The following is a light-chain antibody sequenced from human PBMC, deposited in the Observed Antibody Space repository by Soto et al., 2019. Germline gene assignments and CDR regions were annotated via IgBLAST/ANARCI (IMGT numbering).Light chain of an antibody. CDR3: SSYTNINTRACV. V-gene: IGLV2-14*01. Sequence: QSALAQPASVSGSPGQSITISCTGTSGDLGSYNRVSWYQQHPAKAPKLILYEVTDRPSGVSNRCSGSKTGNTASLTISGLQAEDEAEYYCSSYTNINTRACVFGTGTKGTGL. CDR1: SGDLGSYNR. CDR2: EVT. J-gene: IGLJ1*01.